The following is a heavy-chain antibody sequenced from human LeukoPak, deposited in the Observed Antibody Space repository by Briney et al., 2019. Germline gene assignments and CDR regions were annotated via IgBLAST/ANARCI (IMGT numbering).Heavy chain of an antibody. J-gene: IGHJ3*02. CDR2: IYHSGST. Sequence: PSETLSLTCTVSGYSISSGYYWGWIRQPPGKGLEWIGSIYHSGSTYYNPSLKSRVTISVDTSKNQFSLKLSSVTAADTAVYYCATDGKAHCGGDCYSDAFDIWGQGTMVTVSS. CDR3: ATDGKAHCGGDCYSDAFDI. CDR1: GYSISSGYY. V-gene: IGHV4-38-2*02. D-gene: IGHD2-21*02.